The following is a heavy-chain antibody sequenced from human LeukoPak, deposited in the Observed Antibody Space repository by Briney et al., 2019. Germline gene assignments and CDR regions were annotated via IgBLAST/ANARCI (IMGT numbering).Heavy chain of an antibody. D-gene: IGHD5-24*01. CDR2: ISYDGSNK. Sequence: GGSLRLSCAASGFTVSSNFMSWVRQAPGKGLEWVAVISYDGSNKYYADSVKGRFTISRDNSKNTLYLQMNSLRAEDTAVYYCARGGDGYNCDYWGQGTLVTVSS. V-gene: IGHV3-30-3*01. CDR1: GFTVSSNF. J-gene: IGHJ4*02. CDR3: ARGGDGYNCDY.